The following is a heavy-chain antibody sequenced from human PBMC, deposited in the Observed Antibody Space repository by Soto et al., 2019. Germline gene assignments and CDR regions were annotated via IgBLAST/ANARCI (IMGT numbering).Heavy chain of an antibody. V-gene: IGHV3-30-3*01. CDR2: ISPDGSNR. CDR1: GFTFRSYA. CDR3: ARGYYDSSSGWAFDL. Sequence: VQLVESGGGVVQPGRSLRLSCAASGFTFRSYAMHWVRQAPGNGLEWVAVISPDGSNRYYPDSVKGRFTISRDNSKNTLNLRMNSLRAEDTALFYCARGYYDSSSGWAFDLWGQGTMVTVSS. J-gene: IGHJ3*01. D-gene: IGHD3-22*01.